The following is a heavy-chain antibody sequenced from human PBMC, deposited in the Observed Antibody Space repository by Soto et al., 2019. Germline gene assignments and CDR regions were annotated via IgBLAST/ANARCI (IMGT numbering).Heavy chain of an antibody. CDR2: ISGSGGNT. D-gene: IGHD2-15*01. Sequence: EVQLSESGGGLVKPGGSLRLSCVASGFTFSSYLMSWVRQAPGKGLEWVSAISGSGGNTYDADSVKGRFTISRDNSKNTLYLQMNSLRVEDTAVYYCAKDAIYQTPRGFFSGVDVWGQGTTVTVSS. CDR3: AKDAIYQTPRGFFSGVDV. J-gene: IGHJ6*02. CDR1: GFTFSSYL. V-gene: IGHV3-23*01.